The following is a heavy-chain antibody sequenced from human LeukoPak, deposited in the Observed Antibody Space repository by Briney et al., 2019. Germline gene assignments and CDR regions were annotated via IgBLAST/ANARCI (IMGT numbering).Heavy chain of an antibody. CDR1: GFTVSSNY. CDR2: IYPNGNT. V-gene: IGHV3-66*01. D-gene: IGHD3-16*01. J-gene: IGHJ4*02. Sequence: GGSLRPSCAASGFTVSSNYMNWVRQAPGKGLEWVSMIYPNGNTFYTDSVKGRFTISRDNSKNTLYLQMNSLSAEDTAVYYCAKDFSTSGFGFFDYWGQGTLVTVSS. CDR3: AKDFSTSGFGFFDY.